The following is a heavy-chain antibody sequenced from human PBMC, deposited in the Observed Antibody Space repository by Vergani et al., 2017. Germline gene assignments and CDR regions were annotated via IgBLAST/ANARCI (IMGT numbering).Heavy chain of an antibody. D-gene: IGHD3-10*01. CDR3: ARYRIYYGAGSPDY. V-gene: IGHV4-59*02. CDR1: GASVNSYY. CDR2: VSFRWDT. J-gene: IGHJ4*02. Sequence: QVKLQESGPGLVKPSETLSLTCTVSGASVNSYYWSWIRQPPWKGLVWVGCVSFRWDTLYDPFVKGRMTISLNTSSNQFSLYLTYVTAADTAVYYCARYRIYYGAGSPDYWGQGILVTVSS.